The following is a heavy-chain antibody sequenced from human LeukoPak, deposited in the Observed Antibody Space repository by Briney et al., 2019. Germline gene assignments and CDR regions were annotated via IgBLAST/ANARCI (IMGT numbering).Heavy chain of an antibody. CDR1: GFTFDAFG. V-gene: IGHV3-20*04. J-gene: IGHJ4*02. CDR2: IRGDAGST. Sequence: GGSLRLSCAASGFTFDAFGMTWVRQAPGKGLEWVSAIRGDAGSTGYADSVKGRFTISRNNAKNSLYLQMNSLRVEDTALYYCARVWAWGSGNYFDNWGQGTLVTVSS. D-gene: IGHD7-27*01. CDR3: ARVWAWGSGNYFDN.